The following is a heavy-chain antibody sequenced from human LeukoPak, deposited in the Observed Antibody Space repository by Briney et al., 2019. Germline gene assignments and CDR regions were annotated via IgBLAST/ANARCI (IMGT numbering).Heavy chain of an antibody. J-gene: IGHJ4*02. CDR3: ARVPGGSGSYWPHVDY. CDR2: IYHSGST. CDR1: GGSISSGGYY. Sequence: SENLSLTCTVSGGSISSGGYYWSWIRQPPGKGLEWIAYIYHSGSTYYNPSLKSRVTISVDRSKNQFSLKLSSVTAADTAVYYCARVPGGSGSYWPHVDYWGQGTLVTVSS. D-gene: IGHD3-10*01. V-gene: IGHV4-30-2*01.